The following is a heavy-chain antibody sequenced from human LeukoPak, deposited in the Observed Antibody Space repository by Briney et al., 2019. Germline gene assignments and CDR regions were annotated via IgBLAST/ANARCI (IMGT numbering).Heavy chain of an antibody. CDR2: IYYSGST. D-gene: IGHD3-22*01. Sequence: SETLSLTCTVSGGSISSSSYYWGWIRQPPGKGLEWIGIIYYSGSTYYNPSLKGRVTMSVDTSKNQFSLKLSSVTAADTAVYYCARHGSSEKSAADFDYWGQGTLVTVSS. J-gene: IGHJ4*02. CDR1: GGSISSSSYY. CDR3: ARHGSSEKSAADFDY. V-gene: IGHV4-39*01.